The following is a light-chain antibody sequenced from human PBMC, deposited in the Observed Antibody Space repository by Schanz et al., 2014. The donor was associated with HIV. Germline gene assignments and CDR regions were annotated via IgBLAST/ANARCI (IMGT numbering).Light chain of an antibody. Sequence: EIVLTQSPGTLSLSPGERATLSCRASQSVSSSYFAWYQQKPGQAPRLLIYGASSRATGIPDRFSGSGSGTDFTLTISRLEPEDFAVYYCQQYNNWPQTFGQGTKVEIK. CDR3: QQYNNWPQT. V-gene: IGKV3-20*01. CDR1: QSVSSSY. J-gene: IGKJ1*01. CDR2: GAS.